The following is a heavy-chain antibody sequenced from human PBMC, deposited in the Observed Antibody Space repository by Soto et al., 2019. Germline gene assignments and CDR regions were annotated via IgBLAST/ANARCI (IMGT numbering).Heavy chain of an antibody. CDR2: ISASGGST. CDR3: AKQSRLLLLGYFDY. V-gene: IGHV3-23*01. D-gene: IGHD2-21*01. Sequence: EVQLLESGGGLVQPGGSLRLSCAASGFTFSTYAMSWVRQAPGKGLEWVSGISASGGSTKYGDSVKGRFTISRDNSKNTLFLQMSSLRAEDTAVYYCAKQSRLLLLGYFDYWGQGTLVTVSS. CDR1: GFTFSTYA. J-gene: IGHJ4*02.